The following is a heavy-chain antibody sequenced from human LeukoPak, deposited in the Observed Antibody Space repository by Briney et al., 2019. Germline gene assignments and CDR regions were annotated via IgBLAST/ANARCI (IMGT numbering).Heavy chain of an antibody. CDR1: GGSISTYY. CDR2: IYYSGTT. CDR3: ASFPGTSRFEY. J-gene: IGHJ4*02. V-gene: IGHV4-59*13. Sequence: SETLSLTCTVSGGSISTYYWSWIRQPPGKRQEWIGYIYYSGTTNYSPSLKGRVTISVDTSKNQFSLRLSSVTAADTAVYYCASFPGTSRFEYWGQGTLVTVSS. D-gene: IGHD1-26*01.